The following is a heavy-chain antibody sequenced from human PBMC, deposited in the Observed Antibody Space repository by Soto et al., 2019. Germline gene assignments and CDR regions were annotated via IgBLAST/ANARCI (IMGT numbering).Heavy chain of an antibody. V-gene: IGHV1-46*01. CDR1: GYTFTSYY. CDR2: INPSGGST. J-gene: IGHJ5*02. CDR3: ARSGYCSSTSCYELWFDP. D-gene: IGHD2-2*01. Sequence: ASVKVSCKASGYTFTSYYMHWVRQAPGQGLEWMGIINPSGGSTSYAQKFQGRVTMTRDTSASTAYMELSSLRSEDTAVYYCARSGYCSSTSCYELWFDPWGQGTLVTVSS.